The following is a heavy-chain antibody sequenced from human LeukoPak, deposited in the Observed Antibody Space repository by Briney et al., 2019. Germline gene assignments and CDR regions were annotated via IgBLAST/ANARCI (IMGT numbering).Heavy chain of an antibody. V-gene: IGHV7-4-1*01. CDR3: ARERPGVIFDY. J-gene: IGHJ4*02. CDR2: INTNTGNP. D-gene: IGHD3-10*01. CDR1: GYTFTSYA. Sequence: GASVKVSCKASGYTFTSYAMAWVRQAPGQGLEWMGWINTNTGNPTYAQDFTGRFVFSLDTSVSTAYLQIGTLKAEDTAVYYCARERPGVIFDYWGQGTLVTVSS.